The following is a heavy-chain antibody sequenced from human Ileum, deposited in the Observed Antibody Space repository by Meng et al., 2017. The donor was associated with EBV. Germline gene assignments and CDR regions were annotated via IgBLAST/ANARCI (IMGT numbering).Heavy chain of an antibody. CDR2: ISTNTGNP. Sequence: QVQLVQSGSELKKPGASVKVCCEASGYTFTRYPMYWVRQAPGQGLEWMGWISTNTGNPTYAQGFTGRFVFSVDTSVSTAYLQISSLKAEDTAVYYCGTLKYTSGFYGPAYWGQGALGTVSS. D-gene: IGHD6-19*01. CDR3: GTLKYTSGFYGPAY. J-gene: IGHJ4*02. CDR1: GYTFTRYP. V-gene: IGHV7-4-1*02.